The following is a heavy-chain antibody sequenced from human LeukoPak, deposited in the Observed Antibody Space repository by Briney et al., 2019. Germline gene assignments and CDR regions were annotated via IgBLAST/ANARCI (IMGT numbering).Heavy chain of an antibody. D-gene: IGHD2-15*01. CDR2: ISGSGGST. V-gene: IGHV3-23*01. CDR3: AKDLAPPTLSGLFDY. Sequence: GGSLRLSCAASGFTFSSYAMSWVRQAPGKGLEWVSAISGSGGSTYYADSVKGRFTISRDNSKNTLYLQMNSLRAEDTAVYYCAKDLAPPTLSGLFDYWGQGTLVAVSS. CDR1: GFTFSSYA. J-gene: IGHJ4*02.